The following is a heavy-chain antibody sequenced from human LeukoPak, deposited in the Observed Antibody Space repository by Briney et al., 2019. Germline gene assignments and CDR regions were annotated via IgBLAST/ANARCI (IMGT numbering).Heavy chain of an antibody. Sequence: GASVKVSCKASGYIFTGYYIHWVRQAPGQGLEWMGWINPNSGGTKFAQKFQGRVTMTRDTSISTAHMELSRLRSDDTAVYYCAYRGGYYYYYMDVWGKGTAVTVSS. CDR2: INPNSGGT. V-gene: IGHV1-2*02. J-gene: IGHJ6*03. D-gene: IGHD1-14*01. CDR3: AYRGGYYYYYMDV. CDR1: GYIFTGYY.